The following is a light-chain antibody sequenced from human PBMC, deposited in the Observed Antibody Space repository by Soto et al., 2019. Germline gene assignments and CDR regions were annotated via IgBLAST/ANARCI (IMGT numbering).Light chain of an antibody. CDR3: QQYGSSPLT. CDR1: QSVTSSY. Sequence: EIVLTQSPCTLSLSPGERATLSCRASQSVTSSYLAWYQQKPGQAPRLLIYGASSRATGIADRFSGSGSGTDFTLIINRLEPEDFAVYYCQQYGSSPLTFGGGTKVEIK. CDR2: GAS. V-gene: IGKV3-20*01. J-gene: IGKJ4*01.